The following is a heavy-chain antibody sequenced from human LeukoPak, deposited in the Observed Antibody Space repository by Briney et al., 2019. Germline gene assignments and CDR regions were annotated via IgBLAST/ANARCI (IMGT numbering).Heavy chain of an antibody. CDR2: ISGSGKST. Sequence: QPGGSLRLSCAASGFTFSSYAMNWVRRAPGKGLEWVSGISGSGKSTYYADSVKGRFTISRDISKDTMYLQMNSLRAEDTAVYYCARDRWYSSSWFDPIFIFDFWGQGTLVTVSS. J-gene: IGHJ4*02. CDR3: ARDRWYSSSWFDPIFIFDF. CDR1: GFTFSSYA. D-gene: IGHD6-13*01. V-gene: IGHV3-23*01.